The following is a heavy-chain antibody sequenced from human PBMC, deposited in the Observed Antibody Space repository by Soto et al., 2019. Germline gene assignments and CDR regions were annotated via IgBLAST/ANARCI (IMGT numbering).Heavy chain of an antibody. V-gene: IGHV3-30*18. CDR1: GFTFSSYG. Sequence: QVQLVESGGGVVQPGRSLRLSCAASGFTFSSYGMHWVRQAPGKGLEWVAVISCDGSNKYYADSVKGRFTISRDNSKNTLYLQMNSLRAEDTAVYYCAKEAAAGYFDYWGQGTLVTVSS. CDR3: AKEAAAGYFDY. D-gene: IGHD6-13*01. CDR2: ISCDGSNK. J-gene: IGHJ4*02.